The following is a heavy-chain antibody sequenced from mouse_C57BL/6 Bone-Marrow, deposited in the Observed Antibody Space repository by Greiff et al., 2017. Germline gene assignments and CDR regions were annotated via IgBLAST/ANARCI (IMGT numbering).Heavy chain of an antibody. CDR1: GYTFTDYE. J-gene: IGHJ3*01. Sequence: QVQLQQSGAELVRPGASVTLSCKASGYTFTDYEMHWVKQTPGHGLEWIGAIDPETGGTAYNQKFKGKATLTADKSSSTAYMELRSLTSEDSAVYYWTRRGTTEGFGFWGQRTLVTGSA. CDR3: TRRGTTEGFGF. CDR2: IDPETGGT. D-gene: IGHD1-1*01. V-gene: IGHV1-15*01.